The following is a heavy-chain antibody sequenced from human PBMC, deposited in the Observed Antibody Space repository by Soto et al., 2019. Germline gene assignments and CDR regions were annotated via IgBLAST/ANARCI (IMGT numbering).Heavy chain of an antibody. J-gene: IGHJ4*02. CDR1: GGSISSSSYY. CDR3: ARRGSGSDSDY. D-gene: IGHD3-10*01. V-gene: IGHV4-39*01. CDR2: IYSSGST. Sequence: QLQLQESGPGLVKPSETLSLTCTVSGGSISSSSYYWGWIRQPPGKGLEWIGSIYSSGSTYYNPSLKSRVTISVDTSKYPCSLKLSSVAAADTAVYYCARRGSGSDSDYWGQGTLVTVSS.